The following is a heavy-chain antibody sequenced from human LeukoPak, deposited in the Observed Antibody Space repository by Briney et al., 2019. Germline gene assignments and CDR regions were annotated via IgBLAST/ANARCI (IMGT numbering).Heavy chain of an antibody. CDR3: AKGDGTYRLPARYYFDY. V-gene: IGHV3-23*01. J-gene: IGHJ4*02. Sequence: GGSLRLSCAASGFTFSSYGMSWVRQAPGKGLEWVSSISGSYGSTYYADSVKGRFTFSRDNSKNTLYLQMNSLRAEDTAVYYCAKGDGTYRLPARYYFDYWGQGTLVTVSS. D-gene: IGHD3/OR15-3a*01. CDR2: ISGSYGST. CDR1: GFTFSSYG.